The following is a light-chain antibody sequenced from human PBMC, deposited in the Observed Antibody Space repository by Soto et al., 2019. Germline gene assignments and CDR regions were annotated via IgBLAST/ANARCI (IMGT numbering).Light chain of an antibody. CDR1: SSDVGTYNL. Sequence: QSVLTQPASVSGSPGQSIALSCTGTSSDVGTYNLVSCYQQHPGKAPKLLISEGGKRPSGVSDRFSGSKSGNPASLTFFGLQAEDEADYYGCSFAAGNPYVFGTGPKVTV. V-gene: IGLV2-23*01. J-gene: IGLJ1*01. CDR3: CSFAAGNPYV. CDR2: EGG.